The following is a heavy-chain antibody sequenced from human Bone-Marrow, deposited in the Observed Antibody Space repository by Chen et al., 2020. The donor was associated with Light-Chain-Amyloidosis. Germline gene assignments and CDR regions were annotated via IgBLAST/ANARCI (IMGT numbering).Heavy chain of an antibody. J-gene: IGHJ3*01. V-gene: IGHV4-38-2*01. D-gene: IGHD3-3*01. CDR2: MYYAEKT. CDR1: GFSISSGHY. CDR3: VRNFSATDPFDF. Sequence: QVLLQGSGPGLVMSSETLSLSCAVSGFSISSGHYLCWVPQPPEKGLECIATMYYAEKTYYTPSLKSRLASSLDLSKNQFSLNLTSVTAADTAVYYCVRNFSATDPFDFWGRGTMVTVSS.